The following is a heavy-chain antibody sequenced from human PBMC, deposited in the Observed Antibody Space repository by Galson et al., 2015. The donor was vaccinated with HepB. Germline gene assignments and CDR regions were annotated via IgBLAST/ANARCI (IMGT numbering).Heavy chain of an antibody. D-gene: IGHD3-10*01. Sequence: SVKVSCKASGYTFTGYYMHWVRQAPGQGLEWMGRINPNSGRTNYAQKFQGRVTMTRDTSIRTAYMELSSLRSDDTAVYFCARGVNIPAATWGQGTLVTVSS. CDR1: GYTFTGYY. CDR2: INPNSGRT. CDR3: ARGVNIPAAT. V-gene: IGHV1-2*06. J-gene: IGHJ5*02.